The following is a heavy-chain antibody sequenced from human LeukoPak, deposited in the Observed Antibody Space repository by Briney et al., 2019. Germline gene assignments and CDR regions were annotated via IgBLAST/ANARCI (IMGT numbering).Heavy chain of an antibody. CDR1: GFTFSSYS. CDR3: ASSTASRAFDM. CDR2: ISSGSSTI. D-gene: IGHD3-3*02. Sequence: PGRSLRLSCAASGFTFSSYSMNWVRQAPGKGLEWFSYISSGSSTIYYADSVKGRFTISRDNAKNSLYVQMNSLRAEDTAVYYCASSTASRAFDMWGQGTMVTVSS. V-gene: IGHV3-48*01. J-gene: IGHJ3*02.